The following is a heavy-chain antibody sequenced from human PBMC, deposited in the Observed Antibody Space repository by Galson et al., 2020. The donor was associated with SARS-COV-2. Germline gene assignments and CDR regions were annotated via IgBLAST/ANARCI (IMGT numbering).Heavy chain of an antibody. V-gene: IGHV3-7*01. Sequence: GESLKISCAASGFTFSSSWMSWVRQAPGKGLEWVANIKQDGSEKDYVDSVKGRFTISRDNAKNSLYLQMNSLRAEDTAVYYCARGGGSFDYWGQGTLVTVSS. CDR1: GFTFSSSW. CDR3: ARGGGSFDY. D-gene: IGHD3-16*01. CDR2: IKQDGSEK. J-gene: IGHJ4*02.